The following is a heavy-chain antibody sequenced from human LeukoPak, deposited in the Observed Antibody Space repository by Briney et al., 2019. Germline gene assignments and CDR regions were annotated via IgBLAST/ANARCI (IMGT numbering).Heavy chain of an antibody. Sequence: ASVKVSCKASGYTFTSYYTHWVRQAPGQGLEWMGIINPSGGSTSYAQKFQGRVTMTRDTSTSTVYTELSSLRSEDTAVYYCARSNKGVGAKGASWGQEPLVTVSS. CDR1: GYTFTSYY. CDR3: ARSNKGVGAKGAS. D-gene: IGHD3-10*01. J-gene: IGHJ4*02. V-gene: IGHV1-46*01. CDR2: INPSGGST.